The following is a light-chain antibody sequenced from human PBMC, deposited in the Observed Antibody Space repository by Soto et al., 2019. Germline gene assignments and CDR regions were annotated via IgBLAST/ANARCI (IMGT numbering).Light chain of an antibody. CDR3: HQYNNWPA. J-gene: IGKJ1*01. CDR2: EIS. V-gene: IGKV3-15*01. CDR1: RTGSRI. Sequence: VVSKFAAALSVSPGERATLSCGASRTGSRILACYQQRPGQAPRLLIYEISNRATGVPARFGGSGSETEFTLTSRSLQSEDFAVYCCHQYNNWPAFGQGTKVDIK.